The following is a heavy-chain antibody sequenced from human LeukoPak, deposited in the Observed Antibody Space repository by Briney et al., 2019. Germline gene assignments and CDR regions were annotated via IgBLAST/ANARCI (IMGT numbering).Heavy chain of an antibody. CDR2: IWSDGSHK. D-gene: IGHD4-17*01. CDR1: GFTFSNFG. J-gene: IGHJ5*01. Sequence: GESLRLSCVASGFTFSNFGMHWVRQTPGNGLEWVAVIWSDGSHKYYDDSVKGRFTISRDNSQNTVYLQMSSLRAADTSIYFCAKDANDFGDSYFDSWGQGTLVTVSS. CDR3: AKDANDFGDSYFDS. V-gene: IGHV3-33*03.